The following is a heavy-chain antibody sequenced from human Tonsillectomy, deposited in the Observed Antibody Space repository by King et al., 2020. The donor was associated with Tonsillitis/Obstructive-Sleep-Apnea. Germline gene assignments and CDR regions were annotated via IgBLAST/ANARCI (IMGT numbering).Heavy chain of an antibody. D-gene: IGHD3-22*01. J-gene: IGHJ3*02. V-gene: IGHV4-31*03. CDR1: GGSISSGGYY. Sequence: VQLQESGPGLVKPSQTLSLTCTVSGGSISSGGYYWSWIRQHPGKGLEWIGYIYYSGSTYYNPSLKSRVTISVDTSKNQFSLKLSSVTAADTAVYYCARDAPPTYYDSICYYFVAFDIWGQGTMVTVSS. CDR3: ARDAPPTYYDSICYYFVAFDI. CDR2: IYYSGST.